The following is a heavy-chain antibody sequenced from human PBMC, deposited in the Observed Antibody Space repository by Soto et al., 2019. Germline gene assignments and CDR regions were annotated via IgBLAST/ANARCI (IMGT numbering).Heavy chain of an antibody. CDR3: ARDGSYYYDSSGYYYGGNGAFDI. D-gene: IGHD3-22*01. V-gene: IGHV3-7*03. CDR1: GFTFSSYW. Sequence: GGSLRLSCAASGFTFSSYWMSWVRQAPGKGLEWVANIKQDGSEKYYVDSVKGRFTISRDNAKNSLYLQMNSLRAEDTAVYYCARDGSYYYDSSGYYYGGNGAFDIWGQGTMVTVSS. J-gene: IGHJ3*02. CDR2: IKQDGSEK.